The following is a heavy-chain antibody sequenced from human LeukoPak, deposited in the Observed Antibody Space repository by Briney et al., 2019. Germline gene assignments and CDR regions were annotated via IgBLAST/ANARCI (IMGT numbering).Heavy chain of an antibody. J-gene: IGHJ4*02. D-gene: IGHD2-2*01. CDR3: ARELSCSSTSCYDY. Sequence: PSQTLSLTCTVFGGSISSGDYYWSWIRQPPGKGLEWIGYIYYSGSTYYNPSLKSRVTISVDTSKNQFSLKLSSVTAADTAVYYCARELSCSSTSCYDYWGQGALVTVSS. CDR1: GGSISSGDYY. CDR2: IYYSGST. V-gene: IGHV4-30-4*01.